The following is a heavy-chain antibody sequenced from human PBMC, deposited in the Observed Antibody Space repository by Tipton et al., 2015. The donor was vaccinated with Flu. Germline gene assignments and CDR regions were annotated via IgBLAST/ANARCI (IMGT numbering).Heavy chain of an antibody. V-gene: IGHV4-61*02. CDR1: GGSISSGSYY. CDR2: IYTTGST. CDR3: ARIYYYGSGDYYLDS. D-gene: IGHD3-10*01. Sequence: TLSLTCTVSGGSISSGSYYWSWIRQPAGKGLEWIGRIYTTGSTNYNPALKSRVTISADKSKNKFSLELRSVTAADTAVYYCARIYYYGSGDYYLDSWGQGTLVTVSS. J-gene: IGHJ4*02.